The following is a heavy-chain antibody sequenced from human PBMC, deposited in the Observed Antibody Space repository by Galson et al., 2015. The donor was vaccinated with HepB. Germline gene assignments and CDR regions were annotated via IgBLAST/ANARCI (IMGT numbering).Heavy chain of an antibody. V-gene: IGHV4-39*01. Sequence: LRLSCAASGFTVSSNYMSWVRQAPGKGLEWIGSFYYTGNTHYNPSLKSRVTISGDTSKNQFSLKLNSVTAADTAVYYCARHESESKTYAADNWGQGTLVTVSA. J-gene: IGHJ4*02. D-gene: IGHD2-2*01. CDR1: GFTVSSNY. CDR2: FYYTGNT. CDR3: ARHESESKTYAADN.